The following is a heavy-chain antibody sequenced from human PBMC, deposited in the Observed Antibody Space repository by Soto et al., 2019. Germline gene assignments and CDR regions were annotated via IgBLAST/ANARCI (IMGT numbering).Heavy chain of an antibody. CDR3: ASSVAQYCSDGMDA. V-gene: IGHV1-69*12. CDR1: GGTFSSYA. Sequence: QVQLVQSGAEVKKPGSSVKVSCKASGGTFSSYAISWVRQAPGQGLEWMGGIIPIFGTANYAQKVQGRVTITADESTSTAYMELSSLRSEDTAVYYCASSVAQYCSDGMDAWGQGTTVTVSS. CDR2: IIPIFGTA. J-gene: IGHJ6*02. D-gene: IGHD6-19*01.